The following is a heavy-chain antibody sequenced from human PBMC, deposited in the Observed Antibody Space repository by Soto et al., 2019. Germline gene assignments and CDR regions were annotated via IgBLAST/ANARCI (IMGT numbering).Heavy chain of an antibody. CDR1: GGTFSSYT. V-gene: IGHV1-69*02. J-gene: IGHJ4*02. D-gene: IGHD6-13*01. Sequence: QVQLVQSGAEVKKPGSSVKVSCKASGGTFSSYTISWVRQAPGQGLEWMGRIIPILGIANYAQKFQGRVTITADKSTSTAYMELSSLRSEATAVYYCARSLRIAAAGTGFDYWGQGTLVTVSS. CDR3: ARSLRIAAAGTGFDY. CDR2: IIPILGIA.